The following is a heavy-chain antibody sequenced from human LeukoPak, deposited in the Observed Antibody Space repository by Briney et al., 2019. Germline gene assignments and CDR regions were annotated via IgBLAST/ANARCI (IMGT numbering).Heavy chain of an antibody. CDR1: GYTFTSYG. CDR2: ISAYNGNT. Sequence: GASVKVSCKASGYTFTSYGISWVRQAPGQGLEWMGWISAYNGNTNYAQKLQGRVTMTTDTSTSTAYMELRSLRSDDTAVYYCARDLSLDAPMRASRIAAAGGYWGQGTLVTVSS. CDR3: ARDLSLDAPMRASRIAAAGGY. D-gene: IGHD6-13*01. J-gene: IGHJ4*02. V-gene: IGHV1-18*01.